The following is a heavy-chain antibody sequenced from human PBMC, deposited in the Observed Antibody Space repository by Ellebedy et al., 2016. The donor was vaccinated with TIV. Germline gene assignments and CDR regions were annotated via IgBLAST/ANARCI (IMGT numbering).Heavy chain of an antibody. CDR1: GFTVGNNY. D-gene: IGHD6-19*01. V-gene: IGHV3-23*01. CDR2: ISGSGGST. Sequence: GESLKISXAASGFTVGNNYMNWVRQAPGKGLEWVSAISGSGGSTYYADSVEGRFTISRDNYKNTLYVQMNSLRVDDTAVYYCVITGTSGWLRGYWGQGTLVTVSS. CDR3: VITGTSGWLRGY. J-gene: IGHJ4*02.